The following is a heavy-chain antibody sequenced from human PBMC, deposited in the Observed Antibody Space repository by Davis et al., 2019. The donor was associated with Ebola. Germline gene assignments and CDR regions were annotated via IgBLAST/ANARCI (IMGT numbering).Heavy chain of an antibody. CDR1: GFNFPDYY. D-gene: IGHD6-13*01. V-gene: IGHV3-7*01. CDR3: ARERPDSRFLGYNGMDV. J-gene: IGHJ6*02. CDR2: IKHDESQR. Sequence: GGSLRLSCVASGFNFPDYYMNWVRQAPGKGLEWVANIKHDESQRYYADSVKGRFYISRDNSKNSLYLQMNSLRAEDTAVYYCARERPDSRFLGYNGMDVWGQGTTVTVSS.